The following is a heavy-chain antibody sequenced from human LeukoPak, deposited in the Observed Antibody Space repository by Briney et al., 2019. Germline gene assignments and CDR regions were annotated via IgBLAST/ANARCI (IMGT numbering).Heavy chain of an antibody. CDR2: ISYDGSNK. Sequence: GGSLRLSCAASGFTFSSYAMHWVRQAPGKGLEWVAVISYDGSNKYYADSVKGRFTISRDNSKNTLYLQMNSLRAGDTAVYYCARVGGIQLWDPFDYWGQGTLVTVSS. CDR1: GFTFSSYA. J-gene: IGHJ4*02. CDR3: ARVGGIQLWDPFDY. D-gene: IGHD5-18*01. V-gene: IGHV3-30*04.